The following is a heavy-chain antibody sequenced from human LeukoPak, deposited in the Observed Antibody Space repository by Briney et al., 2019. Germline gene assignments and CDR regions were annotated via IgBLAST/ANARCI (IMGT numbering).Heavy chain of an antibody. Sequence: SETLSLTCTVSGGSVSSTSYYWGWVRQPPGKGLEWIGSIYYSGSTYYSPSLKSRVTISVDTSKNQFSLKLSSVTAADTAVYYCARFEQQLVHLGYWGQGTLVTVSS. CDR1: GGSVSSTSYY. J-gene: IGHJ4*02. CDR3: ARFEQQLVHLGY. D-gene: IGHD6-13*01. V-gene: IGHV4-39*01. CDR2: IYYSGST.